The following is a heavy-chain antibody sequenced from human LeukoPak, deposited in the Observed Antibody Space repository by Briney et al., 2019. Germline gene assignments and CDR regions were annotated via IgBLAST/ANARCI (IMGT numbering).Heavy chain of an antibody. CDR2: INTAGST. CDR1: GLTFSNVW. CDR3: ASFRDTDN. J-gene: IGHJ3*01. D-gene: IGHD2-21*01. Sequence: PEGSLRLSCEVSGLTFSNVWMHWVRKAPGQGLVWVSRINTAGSTVYADPVKGRFTISRDNAKNMVYLQMNSLRAEDTAVYYCASFRDTDNWGRGTMVTVSS. V-gene: IGHV3-74*01.